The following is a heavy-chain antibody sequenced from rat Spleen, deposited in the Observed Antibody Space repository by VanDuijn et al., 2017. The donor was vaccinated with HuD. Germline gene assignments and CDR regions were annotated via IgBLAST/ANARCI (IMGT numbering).Heavy chain of an antibody. CDR2: ISNDGSST. Sequence: EVQLVESGGGLVQPGRSLKLSCVASGFTFHSYWMTWIRQAPTKGLEWVATISNDGSSTYYRDSVKGRFIISRDNAKNSLYLQMDSLRSEDTATYYCARQRTLYYFDYWGQGVMVTVSS. D-gene: IGHD3-1*01. CDR1: GFTFHSYW. CDR3: ARQRTLYYFDY. V-gene: IGHV5-29*01. J-gene: IGHJ2*01.